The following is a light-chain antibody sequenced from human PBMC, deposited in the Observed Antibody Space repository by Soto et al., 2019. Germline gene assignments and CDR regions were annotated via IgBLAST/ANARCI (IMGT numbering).Light chain of an antibody. CDR2: ELS. Sequence: LTQPAWVSGSRGQSITISCTGTSSDVGGYKYVSWYQQHPGKAPKLMIYELSNRPSGVSSRFSGSTSGNTASLTISGLQAEDEADYYRISYTGSRLGFFGTGTKVTVL. J-gene: IGLJ1*01. CDR1: SSDVGGYKY. CDR3: ISYTGSRLGF. V-gene: IGLV2-14*01.